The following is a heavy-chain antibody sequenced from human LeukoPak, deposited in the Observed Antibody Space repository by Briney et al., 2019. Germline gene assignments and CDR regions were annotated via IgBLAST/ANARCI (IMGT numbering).Heavy chain of an antibody. CDR2: IYTSGST. D-gene: IGHD2-2*01. CDR3: ARVGPIVVVPAAKYYYYYYMDV. J-gene: IGHJ6*03. Sequence: SETLSLTCTVSGGSISSYYWSLTRQPPGKRLEWIGRIYTSGSTNYNPSLKSRVTISVDTSKNQFSLKLSSVTAADTAVYYCARVGPIVVVPAAKYYYYYYMDVWGKGTTVTVSS. CDR1: GGSISSYY. V-gene: IGHV4-4*08.